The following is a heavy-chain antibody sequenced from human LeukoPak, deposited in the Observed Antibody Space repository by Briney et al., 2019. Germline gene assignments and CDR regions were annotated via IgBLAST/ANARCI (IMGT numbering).Heavy chain of an antibody. Sequence: GRSLRLSCAASGFTFSSYAMHWVRQAPGKGLEWVAVISYDGSNKYYADSVKGRFTISRDNSKNTLYLQMNSLRAEGTAVYYCARVSIAAAGTSFDYWGQGTLVTVSS. V-gene: IGHV3-30-3*01. CDR3: ARVSIAAAGTSFDY. CDR2: ISYDGSNK. J-gene: IGHJ4*02. CDR1: GFTFSSYA. D-gene: IGHD6-13*01.